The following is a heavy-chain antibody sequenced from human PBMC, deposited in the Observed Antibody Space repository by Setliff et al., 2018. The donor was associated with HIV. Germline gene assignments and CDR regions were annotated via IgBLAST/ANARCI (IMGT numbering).Heavy chain of an antibody. CDR1: GGSISSSY. CDR3: ARARTPYYYDSSAYYFNYYYMDV. CDR2: IYYSGST. J-gene: IGHJ6*03. D-gene: IGHD3-22*01. V-gene: IGHV4-59*01. Sequence: SETLSLTCTVSGGSISSSYWSWIRQPPGKGLEWIGYIYYSGSTNYNPSPKSRVTISVDTSKNQFSLKLSSVTAADTAVYYCARARTPYYYDSSAYYFNYYYMDVWGKGTTVTVSS.